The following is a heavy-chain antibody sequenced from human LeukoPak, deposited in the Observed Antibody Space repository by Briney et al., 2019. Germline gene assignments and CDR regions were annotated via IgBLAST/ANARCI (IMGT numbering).Heavy chain of an antibody. D-gene: IGHD1-1*01. CDR1: GFTFSSYG. V-gene: IGHV3-23*01. Sequence: GGTLRLSCAASGFTFSSYGMSWVRQAPGKGLEWVSAISGSGGSTYYADSVKGRFTISRDNSKNTLYLRMNSLRAEDTAVYYCARNQLGFDIWGQGTMVTVSS. CDR3: ARNQLGFDI. J-gene: IGHJ3*02. CDR2: ISGSGGST.